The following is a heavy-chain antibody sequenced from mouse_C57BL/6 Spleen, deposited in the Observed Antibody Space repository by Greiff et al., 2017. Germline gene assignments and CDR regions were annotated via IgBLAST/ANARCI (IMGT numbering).Heavy chain of an antibody. Sequence: QVQLQQPGAELVKPGASVKMSCKASGYTFTSYWITWVKQRPGQGLEWIGDIYPGSGSTNYNEKFKSKATLTVDTSSSTAYMQLSSLTSEDSAVYYCASETAQATAFDYWGQGTTLTVSS. CDR3: ASETAQATAFDY. V-gene: IGHV1-55*01. CDR2: IYPGSGST. J-gene: IGHJ2*01. D-gene: IGHD3-2*02. CDR1: GYTFTSYW.